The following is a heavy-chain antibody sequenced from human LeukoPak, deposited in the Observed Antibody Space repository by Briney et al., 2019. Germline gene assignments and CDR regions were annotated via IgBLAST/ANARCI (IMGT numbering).Heavy chain of an antibody. CDR3: AKGSYYDSSGSFHFDY. CDR2: ISGSGDNT. D-gene: IGHD3-22*01. Sequence: GGSLRLSCAASGFTFSSYAMSWVRQAPGKGLEWVSGISGSGDNTYYADSVKGRFTISRDNSKNTLYVQVNSLGTEDTAAYYCAKGSYYDSSGSFHFDYWGQGTLVTVSS. V-gene: IGHV3-23*01. J-gene: IGHJ4*02. CDR1: GFTFSSYA.